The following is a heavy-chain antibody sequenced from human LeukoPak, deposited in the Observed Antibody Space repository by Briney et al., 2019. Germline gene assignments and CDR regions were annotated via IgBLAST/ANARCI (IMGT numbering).Heavy chain of an antibody. CDR2: ISSSSSYI. J-gene: IGHJ4*02. D-gene: IGHD6-19*01. V-gene: IGHV3-21*01. Sequence: GGSLRLSCVASGFTFSSYSMNWVRQAPGKGLEWVSSISSSSSYIYYADSVKGRFTISRDNAKDSLYLQMNSLRAEDTAVYYCARDPVGQAVAGDYWGQGTLVTVSS. CDR3: ARDPVGQAVAGDY. CDR1: GFTFSSYS.